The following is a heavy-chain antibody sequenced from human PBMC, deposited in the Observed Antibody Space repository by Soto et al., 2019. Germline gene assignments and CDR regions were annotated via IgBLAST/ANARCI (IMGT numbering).Heavy chain of an antibody. V-gene: IGHV3-74*01. D-gene: IGHD4-17*01. CDR3: VRSMTTLTIDWLDP. J-gene: IGHJ5*02. CDR1: GFTFSDYW. CDR2: INGDGSNA. Sequence: EVQLVESGGGLVQPGGSLRLSCAASGFTFSDYWMHWVRQVPGKGLVWLSRINGDGSNANYADYVRGRFTISRDNDNNTLNLQMNSLRAEDTAVYYCVRSMTTLTIDWLDPWGQGTQATVFS.